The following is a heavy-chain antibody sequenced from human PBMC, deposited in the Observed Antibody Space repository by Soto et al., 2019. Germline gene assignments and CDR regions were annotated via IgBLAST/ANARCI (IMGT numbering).Heavy chain of an antibody. CDR2: ISSSSTI. D-gene: IGHD2-21*01. CDR3: ARDPVDWYFDY. Sequence: GGSLRLSCAASGFTFSSYSMNWVRQAPGKGLEWVSYISSSSTIYHADSVKGRFTISRDNAKNSLYLQMNSPRAEDTAVYYCARDPVDWYFDYWGQGTLVTVSS. V-gene: IGHV3-48*01. J-gene: IGHJ4*02. CDR1: GFTFSSYS.